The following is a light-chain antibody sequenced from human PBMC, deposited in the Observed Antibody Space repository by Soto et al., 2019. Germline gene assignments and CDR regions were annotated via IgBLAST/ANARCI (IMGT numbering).Light chain of an antibody. Sequence: QSVLAQPASGAGSPGQSITISCTGATTDVDGYDYVSWYQQHPGQVPKLLIYDVNSRPSGISYRFSGSKSGDRASLTISGLQAEDDADYYCSSYTSSAPFYVFGAGTKVTVL. CDR2: DVN. CDR3: SSYTSSAPFYV. J-gene: IGLJ1*01. CDR1: TTDVDGYDY. V-gene: IGLV2-14*03.